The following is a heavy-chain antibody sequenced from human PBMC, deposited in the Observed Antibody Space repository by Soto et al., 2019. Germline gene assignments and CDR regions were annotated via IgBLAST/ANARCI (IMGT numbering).Heavy chain of an antibody. CDR2: ISASGGST. D-gene: IGHD3-22*01. Sequence: EVQLLESGGGLVQPGGSLRLSCAASGFTFSNYTMTWVRQAPGKGLEWVSIISASGGSTYYTNSVKGRFTISRDNSKNTLYLQMNSLRAEDTAVYYCAKDFWADSSGDFDFWGQGTLVTVSS. CDR3: AKDFWADSSGDFDF. J-gene: IGHJ4*02. CDR1: GFTFSNYT. V-gene: IGHV3-23*01.